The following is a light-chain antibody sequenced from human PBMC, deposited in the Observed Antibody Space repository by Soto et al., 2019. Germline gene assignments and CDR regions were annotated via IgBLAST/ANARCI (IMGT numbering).Light chain of an antibody. Sequence: DLQMTQSPSSLSASVGDRVTITCRASQTISTYLNWYQQQPGKAPKLLIFAAPSLQSGVPSRFGGSGSGTDFSLTISSLQPEDFATYYCQQSYTTPWTFGQGTKVDIK. CDR2: AAP. CDR3: QQSYTTPWT. V-gene: IGKV1-39*01. J-gene: IGKJ1*01. CDR1: QTISTY.